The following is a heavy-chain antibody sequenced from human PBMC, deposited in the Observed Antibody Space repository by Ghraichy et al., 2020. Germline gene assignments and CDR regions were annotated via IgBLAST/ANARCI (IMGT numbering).Heavy chain of an antibody. V-gene: IGHV3-7*03. D-gene: IGHD1-26*01. J-gene: IGHJ4*02. CDR2: VDPDGSGK. CDR3: AKGGAPVAEADC. CDR1: GFAFSNYW. Sequence: GGSLRLSCGASGFAFSNYWMTWVRQPPGKGLEWLGNVDPDGSGKFYVDSVKGRFAISRDNAKNSLSLQMNTLRIEDTAVYYCAKGGAPVAEADCWGQGTLVIVSS.